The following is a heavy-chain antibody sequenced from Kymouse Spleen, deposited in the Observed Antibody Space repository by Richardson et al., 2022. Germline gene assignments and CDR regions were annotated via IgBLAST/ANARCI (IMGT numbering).Heavy chain of an antibody. CDR1: GFTFSGSA. CDR2: IRSKANSYAT. J-gene: IGHJ6*02. CDR3: TREQWLVPPYYYYYGMDV. Sequence: EVQLVESGGGLVQPGGSLKLSCAASGFTFSGSAMHWVRQASGKGLEWVGRIRSKANSYATAYAASVKGRFTISRDDSKNTAYLQMNSLKTEDTAVYYCTREQWLVPPYYYYYGMDVWGQGTTVTVSS. V-gene: IGHV3-73*02. D-gene: IGHD6-19*01.